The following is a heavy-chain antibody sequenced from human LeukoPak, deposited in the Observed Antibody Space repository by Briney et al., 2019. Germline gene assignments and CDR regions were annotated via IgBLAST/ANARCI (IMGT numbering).Heavy chain of an antibody. CDR1: GYTFTGYY. D-gene: IGHD2-2*01. CDR2: INPNSGGT. CDR3: AREVYCSSTSCYEYWFDP. Sequence: ASVKVSCKASGYTFTGYYMHWVRQAPGQGLEWMGWINPNSGGTNYAQKFQGRVTMTRDTSISTAYMELSRLRSDDTAVYYCAREVYCSSTSCYEYWFDPWGQGTLVTVSS. J-gene: IGHJ5*02. V-gene: IGHV1-2*02.